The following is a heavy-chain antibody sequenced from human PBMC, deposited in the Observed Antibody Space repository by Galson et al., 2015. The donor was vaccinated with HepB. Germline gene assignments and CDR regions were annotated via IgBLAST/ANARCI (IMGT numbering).Heavy chain of an antibody. J-gene: IGHJ4*02. Sequence: SVKVSCKATGYTFNTYGIFWVRQAPGQGLEWMGWISTYNDVTNYAQKFQGRVTMTTDTSTSTAYLELRSLRSDDTAVYYCAKGNDHNFDYWGQGTLVTVSS. CDR3: AKGNDHNFDY. V-gene: IGHV1-18*04. D-gene: IGHD2-8*01. CDR1: GYTFNTYG. CDR2: ISTYNDVT.